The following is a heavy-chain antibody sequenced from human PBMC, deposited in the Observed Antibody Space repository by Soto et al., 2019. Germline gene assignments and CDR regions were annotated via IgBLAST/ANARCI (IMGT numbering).Heavy chain of an antibody. V-gene: IGHV3-74*01. Sequence: PGGSLRLSCAASGFIFNNYWMHWVRQAPGKGLLWVARINGDGSTTTYVDSAKGRFTISRDNAKNTVYLQMNSLRAEDTAVYYCARGSGPRGRPYWGQGILVTVSS. J-gene: IGHJ4*02. D-gene: IGHD3-16*01. CDR3: ARGSGPRGRPY. CDR2: INGDGSTT. CDR1: GFIFNNYW.